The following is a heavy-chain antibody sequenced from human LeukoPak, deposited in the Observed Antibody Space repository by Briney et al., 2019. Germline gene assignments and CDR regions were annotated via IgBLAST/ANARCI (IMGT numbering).Heavy chain of an antibody. D-gene: IGHD6-13*01. CDR1: GGSISSSSYY. CDR2: IYYSGST. Sequence: SETLSLTCTVSGGSISSSSYYWGWIRQPPGKGLVWIGSIYYSGSTYYNPSLKSRVTISVDTSKNQFSLKLSSGTAADTAVYYCARALRSSSWKYNWFDPWGQGTLVTVSS. CDR3: ARALRSSSWKYNWFDP. V-gene: IGHV4-39*07. J-gene: IGHJ5*02.